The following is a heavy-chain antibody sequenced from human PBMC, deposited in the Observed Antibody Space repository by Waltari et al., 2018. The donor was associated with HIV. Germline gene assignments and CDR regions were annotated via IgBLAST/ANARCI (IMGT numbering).Heavy chain of an antibody. CDR1: GFTFSSYS. Sequence: EVQLVESGGGLVKPGGSLRLSCAASGFTFSSYSMNWVRQAPRKGLEWVSCISSGSTYIYYAKSVKGRFTISRDNGKNSLHLQMKGLRAEDTAVYYCARGATDVDAFDFWGQGTMVTVSS. V-gene: IGHV3-21*06. J-gene: IGHJ3*01. CDR3: ARGATDVDAFDF. CDR2: ISSGSTYI.